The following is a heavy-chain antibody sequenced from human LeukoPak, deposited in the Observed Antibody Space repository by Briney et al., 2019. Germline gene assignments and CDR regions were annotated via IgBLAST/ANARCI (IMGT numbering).Heavy chain of an antibody. CDR3: ARDAPYYYDSSGYYQTAFDI. CDR1: GGTFSSYA. V-gene: IGHV1-69*13. Sequence: SVKVSCKASGGTFSSYAISWVRQAPGQGLEWMGGIIPIFGTANYAQKFQGRVTITADESTSTAYMELSSLRSDDTAVYYCARDAPYYYDSSGYYQTAFDIWGQGTMVTVSS. CDR2: IIPIFGTA. J-gene: IGHJ3*02. D-gene: IGHD3-22*01.